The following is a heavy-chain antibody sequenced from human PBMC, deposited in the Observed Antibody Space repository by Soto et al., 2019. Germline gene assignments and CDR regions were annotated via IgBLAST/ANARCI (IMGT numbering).Heavy chain of an antibody. Sequence: RGGSLRLSCVASGFPLSSYAMSWVRQTPGKGLEWVSGISGSGGRTYYADSVKGRFTISRDNSNNTLSLQMHILRVEDTAVYFCAKGGYYSLFDIWGQGTMVTVSS. CDR1: GFPLSSYA. J-gene: IGHJ3*02. V-gene: IGHV3-23*01. D-gene: IGHD3-16*01. CDR2: ISGSGGRT. CDR3: AKGGYYSLFDI.